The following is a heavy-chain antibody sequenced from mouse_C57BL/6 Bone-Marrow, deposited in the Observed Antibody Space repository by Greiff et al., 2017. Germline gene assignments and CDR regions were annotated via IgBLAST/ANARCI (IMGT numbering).Heavy chain of an antibody. CDR2: IYPGSGST. CDR3: ARSLTTVVAVDY. V-gene: IGHV1-55*01. Sequence: QVQLQQPGAELVKPGASVKMSCKASGYTFPSYWITWVKQRPGQGLEWIGDIYPGSGSTNYNEKFKSKATLTVDTSSSTAYMQLSSLTSEDSAVYYCARSLTTVVAVDYWGQGTTLTVSS. CDR1: GYTFPSYW. J-gene: IGHJ2*01. D-gene: IGHD1-1*01.